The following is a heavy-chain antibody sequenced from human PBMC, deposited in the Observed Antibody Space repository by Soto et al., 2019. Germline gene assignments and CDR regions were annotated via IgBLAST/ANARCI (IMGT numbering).Heavy chain of an antibody. CDR2: VNPIVGMS. J-gene: IGHJ4*02. Sequence: QVQLVQSGAEVKKPGSSVKVSCTASGGTFNSYTFNWVRQAPGQGLEWVGRVNPIVGMSNSAQKFQGRVTITADKSTSKAYMDLTSLKSEDTAVYYCATSYGSGSAHFDYWGQGTLVTVSS. CDR1: GGTFNSYT. CDR3: ATSYGSGSAHFDY. D-gene: IGHD3-10*01. V-gene: IGHV1-69*02.